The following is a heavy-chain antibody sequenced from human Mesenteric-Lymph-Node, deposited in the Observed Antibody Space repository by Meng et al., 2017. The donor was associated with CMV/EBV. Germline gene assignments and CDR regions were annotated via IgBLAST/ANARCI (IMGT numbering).Heavy chain of an antibody. CDR3: AKNPALGY. CDR1: GFTFSSYG. D-gene: IGHD3-16*01. Sequence: GESLKISCAASGFTFSSYGMHWVRQAPGKGLEWVSPIGGSGVGTYCADSVKGRFTISRDNSKNTLFLQMNSLRAEDTAVYYCAKNPALGYWGQGTLVTVSS. CDR2: IGGSGVGT. V-gene: IGHV3-23*01. J-gene: IGHJ4*02.